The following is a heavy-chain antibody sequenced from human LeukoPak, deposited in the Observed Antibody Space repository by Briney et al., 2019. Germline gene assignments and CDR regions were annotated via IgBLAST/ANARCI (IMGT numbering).Heavy chain of an antibody. V-gene: IGHV4-4*02. CDR1: GFIVSNKY. CDR2: IYHSGST. J-gene: IGHJ4*02. CDR3: ARTQESRDGYNDY. D-gene: IGHD5-24*01. Sequence: PGGSLRLSCAGSGFIVSNKYMSWVRQPPGKGPEWIGEIYHSGSTNYNPSLKSRVTISVDKSKNQFSLKLSSVTAADTAVYYCARTQESRDGYNDYWGQGTLVTVSS.